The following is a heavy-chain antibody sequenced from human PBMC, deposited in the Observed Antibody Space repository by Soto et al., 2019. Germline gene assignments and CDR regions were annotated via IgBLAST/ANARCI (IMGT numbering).Heavy chain of an antibody. D-gene: IGHD6-6*01. CDR2: IIPIFGTA. CDR1: GGTFSSYA. Sequence: SVKVSCKASGGTFSSYAISWVRQAPGQGLEWMGGIIPIFGTANYAQKFQGRVTITADESTSTAYMELSSLRSEDTAVYYCARVGAEYSSSYYFDYRGQGTLVTVSS. V-gene: IGHV1-69*13. J-gene: IGHJ4*02. CDR3: ARVGAEYSSSYYFDY.